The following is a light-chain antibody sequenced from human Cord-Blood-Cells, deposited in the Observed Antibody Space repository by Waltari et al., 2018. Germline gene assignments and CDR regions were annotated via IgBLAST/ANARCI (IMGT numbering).Light chain of an antibody. J-gene: IGLJ1*01. CDR2: YDS. CDR1: KIGSKS. V-gene: IGLV3-21*04. Sequence: SYVLTQPPSVSVAPGKTARITCGGNKIGSKSGHGYQQKPGQAPVLVIYYDSDRPSGIPERFSGSNSGNTATLTISRVEAGDEADYYCQVWDSSSDHYVFGTGTKVTVL. CDR3: QVWDSSSDHYV.